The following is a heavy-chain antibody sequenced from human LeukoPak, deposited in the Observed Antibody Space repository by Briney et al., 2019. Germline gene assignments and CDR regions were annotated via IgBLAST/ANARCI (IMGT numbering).Heavy chain of an antibody. CDR3: AREKLPREGYNWFDP. Sequence: ASVKVSCKASGYTFTNYDINWVRQATGQGLEWMGWMNPNNGHTGYAQRFQGRVTFTRNTSISTAYMELSSLRSEDTAVYYCAREKLPREGYNWFDPWGQGTLVTVSS. CDR2: MNPNNGHT. D-gene: IGHD5-24*01. J-gene: IGHJ5*02. CDR1: GYTFTNYD. V-gene: IGHV1-8*03.